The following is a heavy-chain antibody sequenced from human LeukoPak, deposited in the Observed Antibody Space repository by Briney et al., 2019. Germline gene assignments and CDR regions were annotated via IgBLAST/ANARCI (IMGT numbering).Heavy chain of an antibody. CDR3: ARAYYYGSGNPRYYFDY. D-gene: IGHD3-10*01. V-gene: IGHV1-46*01. J-gene: IGHJ4*02. CDR2: INPSGGST. CDR1: GYTFTSYY. Sequence: ASVKVSCKASGYTFTSYYMHWVRQAPGQGLEWMGIINPSGGSTSYAQKFQCRVTMTRDTSTSTVYMELSSLRSEDTAVYYCARAYYYGSGNPRYYFDYWGQGTLVTVSS.